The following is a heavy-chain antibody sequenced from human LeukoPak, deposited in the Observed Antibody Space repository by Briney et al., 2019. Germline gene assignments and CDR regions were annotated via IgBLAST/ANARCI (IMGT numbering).Heavy chain of an antibody. Sequence: PGGSLRLSCAASGFTFSSYGMHWVRQAPGKGLEWVAFIRYDGSNKYYADSVKGRFTISRDNSKNTLYLQINSLRAEDTAVYYCAKDGTGWPHKFIDYWGQGTLVTVYS. CDR2: IRYDGSNK. J-gene: IGHJ4*02. CDR1: GFTFSSYG. V-gene: IGHV3-30*02. D-gene: IGHD6-19*01. CDR3: AKDGTGWPHKFIDY.